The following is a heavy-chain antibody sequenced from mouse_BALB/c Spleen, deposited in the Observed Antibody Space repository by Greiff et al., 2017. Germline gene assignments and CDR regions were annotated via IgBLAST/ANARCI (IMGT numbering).Heavy chain of an antibody. J-gene: IGHJ3*01. V-gene: IGHV1-15*01. D-gene: IGHD1-1*01. CDR3: TRNYGSSLFAY. Sequence: LQESGAELVRPGASVTLSCKASGYTFTDYEMHWVKQTPVHGLEWIGAIDPETGGTAYNQKFKGKATLTADKSSSTAYMELRSLTSDDSAVYYSTRNYGSSLFAYWGQGTLVTVSA. CDR2: IDPETGGT. CDR1: GYTFTDYE.